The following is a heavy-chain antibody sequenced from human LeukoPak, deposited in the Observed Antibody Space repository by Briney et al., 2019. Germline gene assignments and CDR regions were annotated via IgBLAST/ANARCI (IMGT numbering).Heavy chain of an antibody. Sequence: PGGSLRLSCAASGFTVSTDYMTWVRQAPGKGLEWVSCIYSGGSTYYADSVKGRFTISRDSSENTLHLQMNNLRAEDTAVYYCAKSLSGYYDSSAPAGLDYWGQGTLVTVSS. CDR3: AKSLSGYYDSSAPAGLDY. D-gene: IGHD3-22*01. J-gene: IGHJ4*02. CDR2: IYSGGST. V-gene: IGHV3-53*01. CDR1: GFTVSTDY.